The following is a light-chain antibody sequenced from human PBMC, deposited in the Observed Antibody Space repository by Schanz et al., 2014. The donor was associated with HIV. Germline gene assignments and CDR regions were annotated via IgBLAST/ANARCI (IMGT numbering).Light chain of an antibody. J-gene: IGKJ1*01. V-gene: IGKV1-8*01. CDR1: QGISNY. CDR2: AAS. CDR3: QQYNSYSPWT. Sequence: AIRITQSPPSLSASTGDRVTIACRASQGISNYLAWYQQKPGRAPKLLISAASTLQSGVPSRFSGSGSGTEFTLTISSLQPEDFATYYCQQYNSYSPWTFGQGTKVEIK.